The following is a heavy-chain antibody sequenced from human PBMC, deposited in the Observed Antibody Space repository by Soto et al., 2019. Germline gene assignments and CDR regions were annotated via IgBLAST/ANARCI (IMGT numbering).Heavy chain of an antibody. CDR1: GFNFEPYY. CDR2: ISPRSIVI. D-gene: IGHD3-9*01. Sequence: PGGSLRPSCAASGFNFEPYYMAWIRQAPGKGLQWFAYISPRSIVIEYADSVKGRFTISGDNAKNSLYLQMDSLRAEDSAVYYCLQLSTFDYHIAFGVSGQGTVVTVSS. V-gene: IGHV3-11*01. CDR3: LQLSTFDYHIAFGV. J-gene: IGHJ3*01.